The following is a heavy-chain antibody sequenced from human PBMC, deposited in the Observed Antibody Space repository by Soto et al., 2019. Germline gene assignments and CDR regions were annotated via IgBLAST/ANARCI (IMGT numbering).Heavy chain of an antibody. D-gene: IGHD1-7*01. CDR1: GYTFTSXA. CDR2: INPGNGNT. J-gene: IGHJ4*01. V-gene: IGHV1-3*01. Sequence: GASVKVSCKASGYTFTSXAIHWVCQAPGQRLEWMGWINPGNGNTRYSQKFQGRVTISRGTSASTAYMEMSSLRFEDTAVYYCARVPRYNWNYAVDYWGHGTLVTVSS. CDR3: ARVPRYNWNYAVDY.